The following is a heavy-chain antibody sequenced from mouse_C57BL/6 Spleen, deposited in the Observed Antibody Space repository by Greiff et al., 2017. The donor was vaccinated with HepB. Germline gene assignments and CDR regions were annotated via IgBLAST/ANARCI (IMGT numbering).Heavy chain of an antibody. D-gene: IGHD4-1*01. CDR2: INPGSGGT. Sequence: QVQLQQSGAELVRPGTSVKVSCKASGYAFTNYLIEWVKQRPGQGLEWIGVINPGSGGTNYNEKFKGKATLTADKSSSTAYMQLSSLTSEDSAVYFCARLGDYDAMDYWGQGTSVTVSS. J-gene: IGHJ4*01. CDR3: ARLGDYDAMDY. V-gene: IGHV1-54*01. CDR1: GYAFTNYL.